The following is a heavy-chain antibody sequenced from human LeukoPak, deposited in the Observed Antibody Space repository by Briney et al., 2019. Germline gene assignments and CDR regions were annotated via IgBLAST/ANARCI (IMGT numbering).Heavy chain of an antibody. J-gene: IGHJ4*02. CDR2: IWYDGSNK. CDR1: GFSFSNYG. V-gene: IGHV3-33*01. Sequence: GGSLRLSCAASGFSFSNYGMHWVRQAPGKGLEWVAVIWYDGSNKYYADSVKGRFTISRDNSKNTLYLQMNSLRAEDTAVYYCASASYSSSWYWGEGIDYWGQGTLVTVSS. CDR3: ASASYSSSWYWGEGIDY. D-gene: IGHD6-13*01.